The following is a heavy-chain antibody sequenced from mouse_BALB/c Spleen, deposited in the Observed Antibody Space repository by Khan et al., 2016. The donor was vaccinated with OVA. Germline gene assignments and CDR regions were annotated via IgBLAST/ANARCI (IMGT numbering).Heavy chain of an antibody. CDR2: IYPGDGDS. Sequence: QVQLQQSGAELVRPGSSVKISCKASGHAFSDYWMNWVKQRPGQGLEWIGQIYPGDGDSNYNGKFKGKATLTVDKASSTAYMQLSSLTSEDSAVYFCAREGYDGYYRAWFAYWGQGTLVTVSA. J-gene: IGHJ3*01. CDR1: GHAFSDYW. V-gene: IGHV1-80*01. CDR3: AREGYDGYYRAWFAY. D-gene: IGHD2-3*01.